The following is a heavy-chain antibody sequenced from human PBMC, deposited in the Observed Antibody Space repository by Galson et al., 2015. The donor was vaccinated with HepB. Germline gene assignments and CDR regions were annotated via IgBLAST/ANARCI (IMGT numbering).Heavy chain of an antibody. J-gene: IGHJ4*02. D-gene: IGHD5-12*01. CDR2: ISSSLSYI. CDR3: ARGRGGTVASYDY. CDR1: EFTFSNYN. Sequence: SLRLSCAASEFTFSNYNMNWVRQAPGKGLEWVSPISSSLSYIYYADSVKGRFTISRDNAKNSLYLQMSSLRAEDTAVYYCARGRGGTVASYDYWGQGTLVTVSS. V-gene: IGHV3-21*01.